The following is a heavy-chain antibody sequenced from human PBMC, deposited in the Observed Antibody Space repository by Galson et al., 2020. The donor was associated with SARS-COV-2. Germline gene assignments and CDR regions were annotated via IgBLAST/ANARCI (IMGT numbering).Heavy chain of an antibody. Sequence: GGSLRLSCAASGFTLSSYGMSWVRQAPGKGLEWVSSITSSGGSTYYADSVKGRFTVSRDNSKNTLYLQMNSLRAEDTAIYYCGSGYYYVDFWGQGALVTVSS. D-gene: IGHD3-22*01. CDR2: ITSSGGST. CDR3: GSGYYYVDF. CDR1: GFTLSSYG. J-gene: IGHJ4*02. V-gene: IGHV3-23*01.